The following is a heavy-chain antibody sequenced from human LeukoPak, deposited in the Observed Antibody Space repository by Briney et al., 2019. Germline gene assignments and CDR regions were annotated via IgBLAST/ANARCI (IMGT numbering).Heavy chain of an antibody. CDR1: GGTFSSYA. D-gene: IGHD3-22*01. V-gene: IGHV1-69*05. CDR2: IIPIFGTA. J-gene: IGHJ4*02. CDR3: ARGKSYHDSSGPKNLDY. Sequence: ASVKVSCKASGGTFSSYAISWVRQAPGQGLEWMGRIIPIFGTANYAQKFQGRVTITTDESTSTAYMELSSLRSEDTAVYYCARGKSYHDSSGPKNLDYWGQGTLVTVSS.